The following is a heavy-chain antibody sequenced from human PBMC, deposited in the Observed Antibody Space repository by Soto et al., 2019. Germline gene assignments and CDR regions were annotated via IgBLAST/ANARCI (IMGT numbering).Heavy chain of an antibody. D-gene: IGHD5-12*01. CDR2: ISGSGGST. J-gene: IGHJ4*02. V-gene: IGHV3-23*01. CDR1: GFTFTSYA. CDR3: AKGVATIRYFDY. Sequence: GGSLRFSCAASGFTFTSYAISWVRQAPGKGLEWVSAISGSGGSTYYADSVKGRFTISIDNSKNTLYLQMNSLRAEDTAVYYCAKGVATIRYFDYWGQGTLVTVSS.